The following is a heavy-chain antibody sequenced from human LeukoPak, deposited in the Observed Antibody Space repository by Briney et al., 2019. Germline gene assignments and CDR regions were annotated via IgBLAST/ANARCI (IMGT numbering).Heavy chain of an antibody. Sequence: GGSLRLSCAASGFTFSSYAMSWVRQAPGKGLEWVSTISGSGGSTYYADSVEGRLTISRDNSKNTLYLQMNSLRAEDTAVYYCARDGGSGSFDYWGQGTPVTVSS. D-gene: IGHD3-10*01. CDR3: ARDGGSGSFDY. CDR1: GFTFSSYA. V-gene: IGHV3-23*01. CDR2: ISGSGGST. J-gene: IGHJ4*02.